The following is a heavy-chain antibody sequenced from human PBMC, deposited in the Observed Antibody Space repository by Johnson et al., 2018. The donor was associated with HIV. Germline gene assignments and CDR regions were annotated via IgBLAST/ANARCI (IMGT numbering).Heavy chain of an antibody. CDR2: IRYDGDNQ. CDR3: AKGSAQTLASAGRAAFDF. CDR1: GFTFSYYG. D-gene: IGHD6-13*01. V-gene: IGHV3-30*02. J-gene: IGHJ3*01. Sequence: VQLVESGGGVVQPGGSLRLSCAASGFTFSYYGMHWVRQVPGKGLEWVAFIRYDGDNQYYGDSVTGRFTISRDNSKNTLYLQMNGLRPEDTAGSYCAKGSAQTLASAGRAAFDFWGQGTAVTV.